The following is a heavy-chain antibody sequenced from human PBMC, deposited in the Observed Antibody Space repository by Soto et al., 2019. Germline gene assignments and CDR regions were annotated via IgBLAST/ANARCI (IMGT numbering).Heavy chain of an antibody. J-gene: IGHJ4*02. D-gene: IGHD5-12*01. CDR1: GFTFSSYA. Sequence: EVQLLESGGGLVQPGGSLRLSCAASGFTFSSYAMSWVRQAPGKGLEWVSAISGSGGSTYYADSVKGRFTISRDNSKNTLYLQMNSLRAEDTAVYYCAKGGGYSGYDSGYYFDYWGQGTLVTVSS. CDR2: ISGSGGST. V-gene: IGHV3-23*01. CDR3: AKGGGYSGYDSGYYFDY.